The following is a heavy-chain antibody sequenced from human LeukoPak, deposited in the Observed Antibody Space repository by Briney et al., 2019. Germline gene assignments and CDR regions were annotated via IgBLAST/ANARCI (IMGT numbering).Heavy chain of an antibody. J-gene: IGHJ6*03. CDR3: ARDYCSSTSCQDYYYYYMDV. D-gene: IGHD2-2*01. Sequence: GGALRLSCAASGFTFSSDWMSWVRQAPGKGLEWVANIKQDGSEKYYVDSVKGRFTISRDNAKNSLYLQMNSLRAEDTAVYYCARDYCSSTSCQDYYYYYMDVWGKGTTVTVSS. CDR2: IKQDGSEK. V-gene: IGHV3-7*01. CDR1: GFTFSSDW.